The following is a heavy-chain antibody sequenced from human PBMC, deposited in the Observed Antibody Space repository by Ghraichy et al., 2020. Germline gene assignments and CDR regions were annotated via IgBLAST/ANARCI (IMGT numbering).Heavy chain of an antibody. J-gene: IGHJ6*02. V-gene: IGHV1-69*06. CDR2: IIPIFGTA. Sequence: SVKVSCKASGGTFSSYAISWVRQAPGQGLEWMGGIIPIFGTANYAQKFQGRVTITADKSTSTAYMELSSLRSEDTAVYYCARNTRYSSSWLGYYGMDVWGQGTTVTVSS. CDR3: ARNTRYSSSWLGYYGMDV. D-gene: IGHD6-13*01. CDR1: GGTFSSYA.